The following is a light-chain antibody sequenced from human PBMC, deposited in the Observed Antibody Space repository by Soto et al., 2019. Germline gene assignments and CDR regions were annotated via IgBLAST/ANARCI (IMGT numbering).Light chain of an antibody. Sequence: LTQPPSASGTPGQRVTISCSGSSSNIGSNTVNWYQQLPGTAPKLLIYSNNQRPSGVPDRFSGSKSGTSASLAISGLQSEDEADYYCAAWDDSLNALVFGGGTKVTVL. J-gene: IGLJ3*02. V-gene: IGLV1-44*01. CDR1: SSNIGSNT. CDR3: AAWDDSLNALV. CDR2: SNN.